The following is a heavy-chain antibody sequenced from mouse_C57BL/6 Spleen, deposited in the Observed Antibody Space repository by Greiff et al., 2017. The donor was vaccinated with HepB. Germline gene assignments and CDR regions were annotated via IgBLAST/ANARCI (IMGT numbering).Heavy chain of an antibody. CDR1: GYTFTDYY. D-gene: IGHD1-1*01. J-gene: IGHJ3*01. CDR2: IYPGSGNT. V-gene: IGHV1-76*01. CDR3: ATYYYYGSSYLFAY. Sequence: QVQLKQSGAELVRPGASVKLSCKASGYTFTDYYINWVKQRPGQGLEWIARIYPGSGNTYYNEKFKGKATLTAEKSSSTAYMQLSSLTSEDSAVYLCATYYYYGSSYLFAYWGQGTLVTVSA.